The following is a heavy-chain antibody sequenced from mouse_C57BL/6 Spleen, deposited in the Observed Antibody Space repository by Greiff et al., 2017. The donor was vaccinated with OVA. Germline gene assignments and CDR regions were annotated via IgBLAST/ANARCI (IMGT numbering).Heavy chain of an antibody. D-gene: IGHD2-4*01. CDR1: GYTFTDYY. J-gene: IGHJ3*01. V-gene: IGHV1-76*01. CDR2: IYPGSGNT. CDR3: ARYYDYDEGFAY. Sequence: VQRVESGAELVRPGASVKLSCKASGYTFTDYYINWVKQRPGQGLEWIARIYPGSGNTYYNEKFKGKATLTAEKSSSTAYMQLSSLTSEDSAVYFCARYYDYDEGFAYWGQGTLVTVSA.